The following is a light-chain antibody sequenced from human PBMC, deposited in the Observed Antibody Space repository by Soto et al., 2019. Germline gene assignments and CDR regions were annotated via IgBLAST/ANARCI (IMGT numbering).Light chain of an antibody. CDR3: QQFNVWHRT. J-gene: IGKJ1*01. CDR1: QSLGSN. CDR2: VAS. V-gene: IGKV3-15*01. Sequence: EIVMTQSPATLSVSPRDRATLSCQASQSLGSNLPWYQQKPGHAPRLLIYVASARATDIAARFSVSGSGTEFALTINRLQCADFSVYFCQQFNVWHRTFGQGTKVDIK.